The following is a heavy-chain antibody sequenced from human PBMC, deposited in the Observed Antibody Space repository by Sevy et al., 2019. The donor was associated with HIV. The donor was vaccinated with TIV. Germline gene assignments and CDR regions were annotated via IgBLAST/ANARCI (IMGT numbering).Heavy chain of an antibody. V-gene: IGHV3-9*01. J-gene: IGHJ6*02. CDR2: ISWNSGSI. Sequence: GGSLRLSCAASGFTFDDYAMHWVRQAPGKGLEWVSGISWNSGSIGYADSVKGRFTISRDNAKNSPYLQMNSLRAEDTALYYCAKDTVGRSPPGYYGMDVWGQGTTVTVSS. D-gene: IGHD1-26*01. CDR3: AKDTVGRSPPGYYGMDV. CDR1: GFTFDDYA.